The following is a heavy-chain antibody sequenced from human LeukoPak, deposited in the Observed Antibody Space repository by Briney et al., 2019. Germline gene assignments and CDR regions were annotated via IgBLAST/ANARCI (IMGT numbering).Heavy chain of an antibody. J-gene: IGHJ3*02. CDR2: MNPNSGNT. V-gene: IGHV1-8*03. CDR3: ARDKDGHPDAFDI. Sequence: ASVKVSCKASGYTFTSYDINWVRQATGQGLEWMGWMNPNSGNTGYAQKFQGRVAITRNTSISTAYMELSSLRSEDTAVYYCARDKDGHPDAFDIWGQGTMVTVSS. D-gene: IGHD5-24*01. CDR1: GYTFTSYD.